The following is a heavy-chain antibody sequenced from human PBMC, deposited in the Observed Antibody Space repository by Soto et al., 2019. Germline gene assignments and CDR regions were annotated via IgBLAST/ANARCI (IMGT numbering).Heavy chain of an antibody. CDR2: INGDGSST. J-gene: IGHJ5*02. CDR3: ATGHSIDWQYTLAS. CDR1: GFSFSSYR. V-gene: IGHV3-74*01. Sequence: PGGSLRLSCAASGFSFSSYRMHWVRQAPGKGLVWVSRINGDGSSTNYADSVKGRFTISRDNAENTLYLHMNSLRDEDTAVYYCATGHSIDWQYTLASWGQGALVTVGS. D-gene: IGHD3-3*02.